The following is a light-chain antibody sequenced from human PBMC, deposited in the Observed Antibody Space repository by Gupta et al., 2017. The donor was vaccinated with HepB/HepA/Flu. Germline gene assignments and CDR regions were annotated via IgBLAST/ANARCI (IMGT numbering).Light chain of an antibody. CDR2: GAS. CDR3: QQYDFSPRT. Sequence: EIVLTQSPGTLSLSPGERATLSCRASQSVSSSYLAWYQQKPGQAPRLLIYGASSRANAIPDRFSGSGSVTEFTLTISRLEAEDSAVYYCQQYDFSPRTFGQGTKVEIK. J-gene: IGKJ1*01. V-gene: IGKV3-20*01. CDR1: QSVSSSY.